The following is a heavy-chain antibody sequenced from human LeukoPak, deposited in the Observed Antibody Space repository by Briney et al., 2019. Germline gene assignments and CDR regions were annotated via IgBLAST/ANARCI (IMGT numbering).Heavy chain of an antibody. Sequence: GGSLRLSCAASGFTFSSYEMNWVRQAPGKGLEWVSYISSSGSTMYYADSVKGRFTISRDNAKNSLYLQMNSLRAEDTAVYYCARDQVVRGVIILSEHYFDYWGQGTLVTVSS. CDR1: GFTFSSYE. V-gene: IGHV3-48*03. CDR3: ARDQVVRGVIILSEHYFDY. J-gene: IGHJ4*02. CDR2: ISSSGSTM. D-gene: IGHD3-10*01.